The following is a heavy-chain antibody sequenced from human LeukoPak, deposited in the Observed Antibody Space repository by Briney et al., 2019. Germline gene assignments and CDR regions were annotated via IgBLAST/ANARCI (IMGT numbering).Heavy chain of an antibody. CDR2: ISGSGNTI. CDR3: ARGSLVHYYGSGSYRNRAEFDY. Sequence: GGSLRLSCAASGFTFSNYEMNWVRQAPGKGLEWVSYISGSGNTIYYADSVKGRFTFSRDNAKNSLYLQMNSLRAEDSAVYYCARGSLVHYYGSGSYRNRAEFDYWGQGTLVTVSS. CDR1: GFTFSNYE. D-gene: IGHD3-10*01. J-gene: IGHJ4*02. V-gene: IGHV3-48*03.